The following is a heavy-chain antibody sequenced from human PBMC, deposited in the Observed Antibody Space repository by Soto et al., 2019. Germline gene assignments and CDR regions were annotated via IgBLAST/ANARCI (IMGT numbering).Heavy chain of an antibody. Sequence: QVQLVQSGAEVKKPGSSVKVSCKASGGTFSSYAISWVRQAPGQGLEWMGGIIPIFGTANYAQKFQGRVTITADESTSTAYMELSSLRSDDTAVYYCASGVPPGYSSSWYNYYYYYGMDVWGQGTTVTVSS. CDR1: GGTFSSYA. V-gene: IGHV1-69*01. J-gene: IGHJ6*02. CDR2: IIPIFGTA. D-gene: IGHD6-13*01. CDR3: ASGVPPGYSSSWYNYYYYYGMDV.